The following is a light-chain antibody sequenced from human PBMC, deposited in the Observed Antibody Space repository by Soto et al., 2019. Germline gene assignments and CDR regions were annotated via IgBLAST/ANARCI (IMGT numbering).Light chain of an antibody. CDR2: GAS. CDR1: QSVSSSY. Sequence: EIVLTQSPGTLSLSPGERATLSCRASQSVSSSYLAWYQQKPGQAPRVLIHGASRRATGIPDRFSGSGSGTNVTITISRLEPEDVAVYFCQQYGNPPPNAFGQGTKVEIK. J-gene: IGKJ2*01. V-gene: IGKV3-20*01. CDR3: QQYGNPPPNA.